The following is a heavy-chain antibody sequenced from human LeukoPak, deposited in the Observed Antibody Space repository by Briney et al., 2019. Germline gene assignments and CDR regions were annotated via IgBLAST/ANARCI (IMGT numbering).Heavy chain of an antibody. CDR2: IYTSGST. Sequence: PSETLSLTCTVSGGSISSGSYYWSWIRQPAGKGLEWIGRIYTSGSTNYNPSLKSRVTISVDTSKNQFSLKLSSVTAADTAVYYCARGDAAIAAYNWFDPWGQGTLVTVSS. D-gene: IGHD6-6*01. J-gene: IGHJ5*02. CDR3: ARGDAAIAAYNWFDP. CDR1: GGSISSGSYY. V-gene: IGHV4-61*02.